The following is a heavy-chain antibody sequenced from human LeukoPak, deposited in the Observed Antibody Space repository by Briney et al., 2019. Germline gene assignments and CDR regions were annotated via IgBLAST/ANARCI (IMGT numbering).Heavy chain of an antibody. J-gene: IGHJ4*02. CDR3: AKVMTRTMVRGVPPSDY. CDR1: GFTFSTYA. D-gene: IGHD3-10*01. Sequence: PGGSLRLSCAASGFTFSTYAMTWVRQAPGKGLEWVSTISGSGASTYYADSVKGRFTISRDNSKNTLYLQMSSLRAEDTAVYYCAKVMTRTMVRGVPPSDYWGQGTLVTVSS. V-gene: IGHV3-23*01. CDR2: ISGSGAST.